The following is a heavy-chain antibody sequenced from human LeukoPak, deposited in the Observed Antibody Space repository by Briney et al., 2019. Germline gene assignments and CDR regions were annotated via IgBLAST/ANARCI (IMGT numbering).Heavy chain of an antibody. CDR2: IWYDGSNK. V-gene: IGHV3-33*01. CDR1: GFTFSSYG. CDR3: ARVRPTNYYDSSGVDY. D-gene: IGHD3-22*01. J-gene: IGHJ4*02. Sequence: GGSLRLSCAASGFTFSSYGMHWVRQAPGKGLEWVAVIWYDGSNKYYADSVKGRFTISRDNSKNTLYLQMNSLRAEDTAVYYCARVRPTNYYDSSGVDYWGQGTLVTVSS.